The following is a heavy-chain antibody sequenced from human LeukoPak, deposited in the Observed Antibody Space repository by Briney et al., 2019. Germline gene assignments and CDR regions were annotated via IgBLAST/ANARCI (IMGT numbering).Heavy chain of an antibody. CDR3: ARVFRYSSSWPEYYMDV. D-gene: IGHD6-13*01. Sequence: GASVKVSCKASGYTFTGYYMHWVRQAPGQGLEWMGWINTNTGNPTYAQGFTGRFVFSLDTSVSTAYLQISSLKAEDTAVYYCARVFRYSSSWPEYYMDVWGKGTTVTVSS. CDR1: GYTFTGYY. J-gene: IGHJ6*03. V-gene: IGHV7-4-1*02. CDR2: INTNTGNP.